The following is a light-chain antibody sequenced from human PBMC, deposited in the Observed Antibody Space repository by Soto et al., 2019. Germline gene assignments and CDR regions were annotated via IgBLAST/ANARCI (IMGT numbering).Light chain of an antibody. CDR2: DNS. CDR1: SSNIGNNY. J-gene: IGLJ2*01. Sequence: QSVLTQPPSVSAAPGQKVTISCSGSSSNIGNNYVSSYQQLPGTAPKLLIYDNSKRPSGIPDRFSGSKSGTSATLGITGLQTGDEADYYCGTWDSSLSAGVFGGGTKLTVL. V-gene: IGLV1-51*01. CDR3: GTWDSSLSAGV.